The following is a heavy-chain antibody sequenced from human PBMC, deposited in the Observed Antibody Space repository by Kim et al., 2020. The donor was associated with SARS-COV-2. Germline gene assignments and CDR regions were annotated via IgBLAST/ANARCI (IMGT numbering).Heavy chain of an antibody. Sequence: YYVESVKGRFTISRDQAKNSLYLQMNSLRAEDTAVYYCARDFSPLDTAGVWGQGTLVTVSS. CDR3: ARDFSPLDTAGV. D-gene: IGHD5-18*01. J-gene: IGHJ4*02. V-gene: IGHV3-7*03.